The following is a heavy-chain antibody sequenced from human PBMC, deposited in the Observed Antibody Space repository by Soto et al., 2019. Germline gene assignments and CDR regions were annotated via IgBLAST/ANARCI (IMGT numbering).Heavy chain of an antibody. CDR2: IYYSGSA. Sequence: SETLSLTCTVSGGSVSNISDYWSWVRQPPGKGLEWIGYIYYSGSADYNPSLGSRVTISLDTSKNQFSLKLSSVTTADTAVYYCERGGAFGYYYYHMDLWGQGTTVTVYS. CDR1: GGSVSNISDY. V-gene: IGHV4-61*01. J-gene: IGHJ6*02. D-gene: IGHD1-26*01. CDR3: ERGGAFGYYYYHMDL.